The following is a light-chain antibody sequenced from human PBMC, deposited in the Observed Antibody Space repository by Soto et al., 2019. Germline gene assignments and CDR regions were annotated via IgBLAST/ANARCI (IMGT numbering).Light chain of an antibody. V-gene: IGLV2-14*01. CDR2: DVS. J-gene: IGLJ1*01. CDR1: SSDVGGYNY. CDR3: SSYTSSSLYV. Sequence: QSALTQPASVSGSPGQSITISCTGTSSDVGGYNYVSWYQQHPGKAPKLMIYDVSNRPSGVSNRFFGSKSGNTASLTISGLQAEDEADYYYSSYTSSSLYVFGTGTKLTVL.